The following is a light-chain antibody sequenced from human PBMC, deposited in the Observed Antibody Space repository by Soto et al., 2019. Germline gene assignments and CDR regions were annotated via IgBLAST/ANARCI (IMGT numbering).Light chain of an antibody. CDR2: DAS. CDR3: QQYYSSWT. J-gene: IGKJ1*01. V-gene: IGKV1-5*01. Sequence: DIQMTQSPSTLSGSVGDRVTITCRASQTISSWLAWYQQKPGKAPTFLVYDASNLHSGVPARFSGSGSGSEFTLTINSLQPDDFGTYYCQQYYSSWTFGQGTKVDI. CDR1: QTISSW.